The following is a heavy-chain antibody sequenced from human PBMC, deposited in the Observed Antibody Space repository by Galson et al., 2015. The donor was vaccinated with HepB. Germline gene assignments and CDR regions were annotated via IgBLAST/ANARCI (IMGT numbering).Heavy chain of an antibody. J-gene: IGHJ4*02. D-gene: IGHD6-19*01. CDR2: ISGSGTTI. Sequence: SLRLSCAASGFTFNTYGMSWVRQAPGKGLDWLSYISGSGTTIYYADSVKGRFTISRDNAKNSLYLQMNSLRAEDTAVYYCARPPNSGYSSGWQTFAYWGQGILVTVSS. CDR3: ARPPNSGYSSGWQTFAY. CDR1: GFTFNTYG. V-gene: IGHV3-48*04.